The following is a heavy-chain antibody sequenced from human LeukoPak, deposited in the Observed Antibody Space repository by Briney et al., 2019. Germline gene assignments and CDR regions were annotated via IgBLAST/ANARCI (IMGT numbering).Heavy chain of an antibody. CDR1: GFSFDDTA. Sequence: GRSLRLSCAASGFSFDDTAMHWVRQAPGKGLEWVAVISYDGSNKYYADSVKGRFTISRDNSKNTLYLQMYSLRAEDTAVYYCARNYYDSSGYYDYWGQGTLVTVSS. J-gene: IGHJ4*02. V-gene: IGHV3-30*03. D-gene: IGHD3-22*01. CDR2: ISYDGSNK. CDR3: ARNYYDSSGYYDY.